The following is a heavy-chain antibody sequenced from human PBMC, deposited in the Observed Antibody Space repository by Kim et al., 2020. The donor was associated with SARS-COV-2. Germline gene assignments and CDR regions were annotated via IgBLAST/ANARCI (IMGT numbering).Heavy chain of an antibody. CDR3: ARMGYSSSQINAFDI. J-gene: IGHJ3*02. CDR2: INAGNGNT. Sequence: ASVKVSCKSSGYTFTSYAMHWVRQAPGQRLEWMGWINAGNGNTKYSQKFQGRVTITRDTSASTAYMELSSLRSEDTAVYYCARMGYSSSQINAFDIWGQGTMVTVSS. D-gene: IGHD6-13*01. CDR1: GYTFTSYA. V-gene: IGHV1-3*01.